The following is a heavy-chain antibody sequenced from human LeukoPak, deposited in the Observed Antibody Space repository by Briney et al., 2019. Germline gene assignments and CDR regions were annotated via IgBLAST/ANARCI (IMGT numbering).Heavy chain of an antibody. V-gene: IGHV4-39*01. CDR2: IYYSGST. CDR3: ARLRGWQVDY. D-gene: IGHD6-19*01. Sequence: SETLSLTCTVSGGSISSSSYYWGWIRQPPGKGLEWIGSIYYSGSTYYNPSLKSRVTISVDTSKNQFSLKLSSVTAADTAVYYCARLRGWQVDYWGQGTLVTVSS. CDR1: GGSISSSSYY. J-gene: IGHJ4*02.